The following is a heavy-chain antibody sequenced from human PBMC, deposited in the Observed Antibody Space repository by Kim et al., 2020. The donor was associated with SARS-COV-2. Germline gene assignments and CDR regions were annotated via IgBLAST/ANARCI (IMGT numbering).Heavy chain of an antibody. CDR1: GFTLSNYA. D-gene: IGHD3-10*01. CDR3: ARVRGPRGYDYYDGMDV. Sequence: GGSLRLSCEASGFTLSNYAMHWVRQAPGKGLEWVTFLSFVGDKEYYIDSVKGRFTISRDNSKNTLYLQMNNLRREDTAVYYCARVRGPRGYDYYDGMDV. V-gene: IGHV3-30*04. CDR2: LSFVGDKE. J-gene: IGHJ6*01.